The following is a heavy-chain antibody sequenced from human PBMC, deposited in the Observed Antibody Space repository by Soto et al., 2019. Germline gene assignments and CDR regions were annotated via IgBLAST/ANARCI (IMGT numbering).Heavy chain of an antibody. V-gene: IGHV1-8*01. CDR3: ARVSDIVVAPAARIYYYYGMDV. CDR1: GYTFTSYD. CDR2: MNPNSGNT. D-gene: IGHD2-2*01. J-gene: IGHJ6*02. Sequence: QVQLVQSGAEVKKPGASVKVSCKASGYTFTSYDINWVRQATGQGLEWMGWMNPNSGNTGYAQKFQGRVTMTRNTSISTAYMELSSLRSEDTAVYYCARVSDIVVAPAARIYYYYGMDVWGQGTTVTVSS.